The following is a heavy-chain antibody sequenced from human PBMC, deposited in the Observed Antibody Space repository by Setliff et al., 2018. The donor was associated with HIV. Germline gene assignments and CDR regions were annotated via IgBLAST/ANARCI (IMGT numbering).Heavy chain of an antibody. J-gene: IGHJ4*02. CDR1: GDTVTGHS. D-gene: IGHD3-3*01. Sequence: GASVKVSCRAFGDTVTGHSIHWVRQAPGQRLEWMGWLNTGNGKTKYSQRFQDRVTFTRDTSARTAYMELRSLRSEDSAVYYCARDRDNFWSGPFDYWGQGTLVTVS. CDR3: ARDRDNFWSGPFDY. V-gene: IGHV1-3*04. CDR2: LNTGNGKT.